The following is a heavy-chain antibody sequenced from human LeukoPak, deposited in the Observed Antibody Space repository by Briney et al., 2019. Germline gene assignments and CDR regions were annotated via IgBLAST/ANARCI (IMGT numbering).Heavy chain of an antibody. J-gene: IGHJ4*02. CDR2: ISYDGSNK. D-gene: IGHD3-3*01. CDR1: GFTFSSYA. Sequence: PGRSLRLSCAASGFTFSSYAMHWVRQAPGKGLEWVAVISYDGSNKYYADSVKGRFTISRDNSKNTLYLQMNSLRAEDTAVYYCARDSRPNPYDFWSGYYTYWGQGTLVTVSS. CDR3: ARDSRPNPYDFWSGYYTY. V-gene: IGHV3-30-3*01.